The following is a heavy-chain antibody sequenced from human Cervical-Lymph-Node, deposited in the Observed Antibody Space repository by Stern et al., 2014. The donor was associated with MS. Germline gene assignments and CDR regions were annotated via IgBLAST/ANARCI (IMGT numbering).Heavy chain of an antibody. CDR3: ARGYHSFDV. J-gene: IGHJ6*02. D-gene: IGHD1-26*01. Sequence: EVQLEESGGGLVQPGGSLRLSCAASGFTSSDHYMDWVRQAPGQGLEGVGRTRNKANGYTTVYAASVAGRFAISRDDSENSLYLQMNSLKIEDTAVYYCARGYHSFDVWGQGTTVTVSS. CDR1: GFTSSDHY. V-gene: IGHV3-72*01. CDR2: TRNKANGYTT.